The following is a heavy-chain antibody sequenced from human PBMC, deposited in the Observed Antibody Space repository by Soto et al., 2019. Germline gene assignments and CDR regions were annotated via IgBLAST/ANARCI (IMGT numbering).Heavy chain of an antibody. Sequence: PXESLKISYKGAGYSFTSYWIGWVRQIPGKGLEWMGIIYPGDSDTRYSPSFQGQVTISADKSISTAYLQWSSLKASDTAMYYCARQQLVVVGNWFDPWGQGTLVTAPQ. CDR3: ARQQLVVVGNWFDP. J-gene: IGHJ5*02. D-gene: IGHD6-13*01. CDR2: IYPGDSDT. V-gene: IGHV5-51*01. CDR1: GYSFTSYW.